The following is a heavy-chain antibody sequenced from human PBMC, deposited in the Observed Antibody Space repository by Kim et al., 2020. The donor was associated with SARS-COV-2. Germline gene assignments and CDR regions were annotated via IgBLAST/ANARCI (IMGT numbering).Heavy chain of an antibody. Sequence: GGSLRLSCAASGFTFSSYAMHWVRQAPGKGLEWVAVISYDGSNKYHADSVKGRFTISRDNSKNTLYLQMNSLRAEDTAVYYCARATTANYYYGMDVWGQGTTVTVSS. J-gene: IGHJ6*02. CDR2: ISYDGSNK. D-gene: IGHD4-4*01. V-gene: IGHV3-30-3*01. CDR3: ARATTANYYYGMDV. CDR1: GFTFSSYA.